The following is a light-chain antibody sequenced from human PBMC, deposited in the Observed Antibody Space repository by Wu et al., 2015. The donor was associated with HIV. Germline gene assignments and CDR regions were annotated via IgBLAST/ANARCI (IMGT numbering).Light chain of an antibody. Sequence: EIVLTQSPGTLSLSPGERATLSCRASQSVTSSYLGWYQQKPGQAPRLLIYGASSRATGIPDRFSGSGSGTDFTLTISRVEPEDFAVYYCQQYGSSRWTFGQGTKLEIK. J-gene: IGKJ1*01. CDR1: QSVTSSY. V-gene: IGKV3-20*01. CDR3: QQYGSSRWT. CDR2: GAS.